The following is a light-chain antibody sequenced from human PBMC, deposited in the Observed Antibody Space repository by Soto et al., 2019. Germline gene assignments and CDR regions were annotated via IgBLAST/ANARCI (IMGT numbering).Light chain of an antibody. J-gene: IGKJ1*01. CDR2: WAS. CDR1: QSVLYSSSNKNY. V-gene: IGKV4-1*01. CDR3: QQYYRRWT. Sequence: IVMTQSPDSLAVSLGERATINCKSSQSVLYSSSNKNYLAWYQQKPGQPPKLLIYWASTRESGVPDRFSGSGYGTDFTVTLSSLQAEDVAVYFCQQYYRRWTFGHGTRVQIK.